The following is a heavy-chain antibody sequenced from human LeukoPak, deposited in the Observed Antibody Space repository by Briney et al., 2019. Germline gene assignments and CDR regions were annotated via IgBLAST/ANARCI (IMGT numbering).Heavy chain of an antibody. V-gene: IGHV3-64*01. CDR1: GFTFSSYA. CDR2: ISSNGGST. Sequence: GGSLRLSCAASGFTFSSYAMHWVRQAPGKGLEYVSAISSNGGSTYYANSVKGRFTISRDNSKNTLYLQMGSLRAEHMAVYYCARFSRIAPRGYFDYWGKGTLVTVAS. D-gene: IGHD6-6*01. CDR3: ARFSRIAPRGYFDY. J-gene: IGHJ4*02.